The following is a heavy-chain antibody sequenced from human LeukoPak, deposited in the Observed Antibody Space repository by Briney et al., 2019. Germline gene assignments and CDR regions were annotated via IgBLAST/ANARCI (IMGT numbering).Heavy chain of an antibody. CDR2: IHPHGREQ. Sequence: GGSLRLSCAASGFSFSTKWMSWVRQAPGKGLEWVGNIHPHGREQFPVDSVKGRFTISRDNVRNTLFLEMNSLRVEYTAVYYCPSQSYARFDPWGQGTLVTVSS. J-gene: IGHJ5*02. D-gene: IGHD3-16*01. V-gene: IGHV3-7*01. CDR3: PSQSYARFDP. CDR1: GFSFSTKW.